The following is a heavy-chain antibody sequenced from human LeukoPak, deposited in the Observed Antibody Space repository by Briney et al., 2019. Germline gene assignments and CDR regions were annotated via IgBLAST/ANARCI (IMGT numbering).Heavy chain of an antibody. Sequence: GGSLRLSCSASGFTFSSYALHWVRQAPGKRLEYVSGISSNGGSTYYADSVKGRFTISRDNSKNTLSLQMSSLRPEDTAVFYCVKVTGVLDWLLPLGYWGQGTLVTVSS. D-gene: IGHD3-9*01. CDR2: ISSNGGST. J-gene: IGHJ4*02. CDR3: VKVTGVLDWLLPLGY. V-gene: IGHV3-64D*06. CDR1: GFTFSSYA.